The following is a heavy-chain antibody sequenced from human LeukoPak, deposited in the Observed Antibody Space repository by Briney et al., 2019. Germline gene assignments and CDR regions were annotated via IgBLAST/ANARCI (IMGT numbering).Heavy chain of an antibody. J-gene: IGHJ4*02. CDR2: IIRIFGTA. V-gene: IGHV1-69*05. Sequence: SVKVSCEASGGTFSSYAISWVRQAPGQGLEWMGRIIRIFGTANYAQKFQGRATITTDESTSTAYMELSSLRSEDTAVYYCAREYYYYSSGYTSYYFDYWGQGTLVTVSS. D-gene: IGHD3-22*01. CDR1: GGTFSSYA. CDR3: AREYYYYSSGYTSYYFDY.